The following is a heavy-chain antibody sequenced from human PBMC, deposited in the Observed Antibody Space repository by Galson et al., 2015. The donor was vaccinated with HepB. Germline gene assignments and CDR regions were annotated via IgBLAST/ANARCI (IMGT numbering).Heavy chain of an antibody. D-gene: IGHD2-8*01. V-gene: IGHV4-39*01. CDR3: ARPLFLNGRSNPGVGPFHI. J-gene: IGHJ3*02. Sequence: LSLTCAVSGVSISSSLYYWGWIRQSPKKGLEWIGSIYYGGRTYFSPSLQSLVAMSVDASKNQLSLTLSSVTAADTAVYYCARPLFLNGRSNPGVGPFHIWGHGTMVTVSA. CDR2: IYYGGRT. CDR1: GVSISSSLYY.